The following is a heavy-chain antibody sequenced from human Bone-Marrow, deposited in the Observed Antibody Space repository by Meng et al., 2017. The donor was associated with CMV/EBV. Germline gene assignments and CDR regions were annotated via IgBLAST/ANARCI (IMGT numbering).Heavy chain of an antibody. CDR1: GGSFSGYY. CDR3: ARGRVGWGSGWYVSLFDY. Sequence: SQTLSLTCAVYGGSFSGYYWSWIRQPPGKGLEWSGEINHSGSTNYNPSLKSRVTISVDTSKNQFSLKLSSVTAADTAVYYCARGRVGWGSGWYVSLFDYWGQGTLVTVSS. V-gene: IGHV4-34*01. CDR2: INHSGST. J-gene: IGHJ4*02. D-gene: IGHD6-19*01.